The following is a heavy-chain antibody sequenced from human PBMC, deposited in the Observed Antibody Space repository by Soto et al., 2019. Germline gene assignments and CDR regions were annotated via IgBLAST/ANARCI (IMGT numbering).Heavy chain of an antibody. D-gene: IGHD4-17*01. CDR1: GGTFSSYT. J-gene: IGHJ4*02. CDR2: IIPILGIA. V-gene: IGHV1-69*08. CDR3: ARDPNEDYGVDY. Sequence: QVQLVQSGAEVKKPGSSVKVSCKASGGTFSSYTISWVRQAPGQGLEWMGRIIPILGIANYAQKFQGRVTITADKSTSTAYMELSRLRSEDTAVYYCARDPNEDYGVDYWGQGTLVTVSS.